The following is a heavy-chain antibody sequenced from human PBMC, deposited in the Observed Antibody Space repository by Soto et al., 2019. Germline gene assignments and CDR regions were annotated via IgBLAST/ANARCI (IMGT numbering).Heavy chain of an antibody. J-gene: IGHJ6*02. D-gene: IGHD3-22*01. Sequence: GASVKVSCKASRYTFTSYGMRWVRQAPEQGLEWMGWISAYNGNTNYAQKLQGRVTMTTDTSTSTAYMELRSLRSDDTAVYYCASPGGYVNYYYYGMDVWGQGTTVTVSS. CDR3: ASPGGYVNYYYYGMDV. CDR2: ISAYNGNT. CDR1: RYTFTSYG. V-gene: IGHV1-18*04.